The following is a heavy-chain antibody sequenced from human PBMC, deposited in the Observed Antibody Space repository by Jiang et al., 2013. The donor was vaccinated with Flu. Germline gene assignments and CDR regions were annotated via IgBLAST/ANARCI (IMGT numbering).Heavy chain of an antibody. CDR1: GFSLSTNGVG. J-gene: IGHJ4*02. D-gene: IGHD4-17*01. Sequence: KPTQTLTLTCTFSGFSLSTNGVGVAWIRQPPGKALEWLALIYWDDDKRYSPSLKSRLTITKGTSKNQVVLTLTNMDPVDTATYYCARYDYGYYYFDYWGQG. CDR2: IYWDDDK. CDR3: ARYDYGYYYFDY. V-gene: IGHV2-5*02.